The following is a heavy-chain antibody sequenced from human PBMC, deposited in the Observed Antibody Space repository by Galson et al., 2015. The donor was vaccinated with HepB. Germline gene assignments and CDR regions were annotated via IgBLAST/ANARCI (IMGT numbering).Heavy chain of an antibody. J-gene: IGHJ3*02. CDR2: IYYSGST. CDR3: ASAGGYCSSTSCYTISHAFDI. Sequence: TLSLTCTVSGGSISSGGYYWSWIRQHPGKGLEWIGYIYYSGSTYYNPSLKSRVTISVDTSKNQFSLKLSSVTAADTAVYYCASAGGYCSSTSCYTISHAFDIWGQGTMVTVSS. D-gene: IGHD2-2*02. V-gene: IGHV4-31*03. CDR1: GGSISSGGYY.